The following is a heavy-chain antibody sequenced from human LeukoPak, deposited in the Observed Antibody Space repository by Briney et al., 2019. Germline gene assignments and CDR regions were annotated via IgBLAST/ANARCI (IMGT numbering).Heavy chain of an antibody. V-gene: IGHV4-39*01. CDR3: ARQVLRSFGYCAYDYYIDF. CDR2: IYYSGST. Sequence: SETLSLTCTVSGGSISSTSYYWGWIRQPPGKGLEWIGSIYYSGSTYYNPSLKSRVTTSVDTSKYQFSLKLSSVTAADTAVYYCARQVLRSFGYCAYDYYIDFWGQGILVTVSS. D-gene: IGHD5-12*01. CDR1: GGSISSTSYY. J-gene: IGHJ4*02.